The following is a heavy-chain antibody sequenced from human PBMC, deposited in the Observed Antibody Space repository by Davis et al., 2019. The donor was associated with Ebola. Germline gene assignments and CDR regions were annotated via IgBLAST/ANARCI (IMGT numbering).Heavy chain of an antibody. CDR2: IGSSTGSK. V-gene: IGHV3-11*04. CDR1: GFTFSDYY. D-gene: IGHD7-27*01. CDR3: ARDVLLTGDLFFYYYGMDV. J-gene: IGHJ6*04. Sequence: GESLKISCAASGFTFSDYYMSWIRQAPGKGLEWISYIGSSTGSKYYADSVKYADSVRGRFTISRDNAKNSLYLQMNSLRAEDTAVYYCARDVLLTGDLFFYYYGMDVWGKGTTVTVSS.